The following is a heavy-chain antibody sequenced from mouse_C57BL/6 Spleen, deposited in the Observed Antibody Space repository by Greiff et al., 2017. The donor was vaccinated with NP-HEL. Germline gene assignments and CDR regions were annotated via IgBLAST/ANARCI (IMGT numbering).Heavy chain of an antibody. Sequence: VQLMESGGGLVKPGGSLKLSCAASGFTFSSYAMSWVRQTPEKRLEWVATISDGGSYTYYPDNVKGRFTISRDNAKNNLYLQMSHLKSEDTAMYYCAREVVTRYYFDYWGQGTTLTVSS. CDR1: GFTFSSYA. V-gene: IGHV5-4*01. J-gene: IGHJ2*01. D-gene: IGHD2-2*01. CDR3: AREVVTRYYFDY. CDR2: ISDGGSYT.